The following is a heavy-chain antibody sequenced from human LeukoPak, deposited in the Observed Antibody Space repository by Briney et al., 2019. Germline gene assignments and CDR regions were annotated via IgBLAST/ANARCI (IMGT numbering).Heavy chain of an antibody. Sequence: ASVKVSCKASGYTFTSYGISWVRQAPGQGLEWMGRISAYNGNTNYAQKLQGRVTMTTDTSTSTAYMELRSLRSDDTAVYYCARDPVTTYAFDIWGQGTMVTVSS. CDR1: GYTFTSYG. CDR3: ARDPVTTYAFDI. J-gene: IGHJ3*02. V-gene: IGHV1-18*01. CDR2: ISAYNGNT. D-gene: IGHD4-17*01.